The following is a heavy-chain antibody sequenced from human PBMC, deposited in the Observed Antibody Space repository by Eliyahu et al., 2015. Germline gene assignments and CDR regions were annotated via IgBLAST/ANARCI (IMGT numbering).Heavy chain of an antibody. Sequence: EVQLVESGGGLVQPGGSLRLSCSASGFTFSAYWMSWVRQAPGKGLECVANINQDGSEQYYVDSVKGRFIMSRDNAKKSLYLQMTSLRDEDTAIYYCARNEDSWGQGALVAVSS. CDR1: GFTFSAYW. J-gene: IGHJ4*02. CDR3: ARNEDS. CDR2: INQDGSEQ. V-gene: IGHV3-7*01.